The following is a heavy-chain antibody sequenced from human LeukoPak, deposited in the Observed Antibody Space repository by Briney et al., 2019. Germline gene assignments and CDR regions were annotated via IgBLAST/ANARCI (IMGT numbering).Heavy chain of an antibody. CDR3: ARDHRFSITMVRGVFDY. CDR1: GFTFSSYG. D-gene: IGHD3-10*01. CDR2: IRYDGSNK. J-gene: IGHJ4*02. V-gene: IGHV3-33*01. Sequence: PGGSLRLSCAASGFTFSSYGMHWVRQAPGKGLEWVAVIRYDGSNKYYADSVKGRFTISRDNSKNTLYLQMNGLRAEDTAVYYCARDHRFSITMVRGVFDYWGQGTLVTVSS.